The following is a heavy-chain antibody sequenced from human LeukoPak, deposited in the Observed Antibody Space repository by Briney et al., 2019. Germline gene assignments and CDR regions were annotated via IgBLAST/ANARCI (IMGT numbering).Heavy chain of an antibody. CDR2: IYYDGNT. CDR3: ARELYSGSYPDAFDI. J-gene: IGHJ3*02. Sequence: SETLSLTCSVSGGSFTSSSYYWGGIRQPPGKGLEWIGSIYYDGNTYYNPFLKSQVTISVDTSKNQFSLELTSVTAADTAVYYCARELYSGSYPDAFDIWGQGTLVTVSS. V-gene: IGHV4-39*07. CDR1: GGSFTSSSYY. D-gene: IGHD1-26*01.